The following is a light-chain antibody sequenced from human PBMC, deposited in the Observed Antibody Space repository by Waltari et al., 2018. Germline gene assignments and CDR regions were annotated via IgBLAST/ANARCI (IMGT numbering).Light chain of an antibody. CDR2: GAS. CDR1: QSVSRN. V-gene: IGKV3-15*01. J-gene: IGKJ1*01. Sequence: EIVMTQSPATLSVSPGERATLSCRASQSVSRNSAWYQQKPGQSPRLLIYGASTRATGIAARFSGSGSGTEFTLTITSLQSEDFALYYCQQYNDWPRTFGQGTKVEI. CDR3: QQYNDWPRT.